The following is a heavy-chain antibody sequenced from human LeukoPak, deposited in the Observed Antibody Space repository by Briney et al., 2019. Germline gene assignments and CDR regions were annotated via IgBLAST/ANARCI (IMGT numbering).Heavy chain of an antibody. D-gene: IGHD1-26*01. CDR3: AREGGRGRAFDM. Sequence: GGSLRLSCAASGFTFRSYDMHWVRQATGKGLEWVSAIGTSDDTYYPDSVKGRFTISREDAKNSLYLQMNSLRAGDTAVYYRAREGGRGRAFDMWGQGTMVTVSS. CDR2: IGTSDDT. CDR1: GFTFRSYD. V-gene: IGHV3-13*01. J-gene: IGHJ3*02.